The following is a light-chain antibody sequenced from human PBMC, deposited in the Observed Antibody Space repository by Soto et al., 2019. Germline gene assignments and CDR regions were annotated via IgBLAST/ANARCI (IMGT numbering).Light chain of an antibody. CDR1: QRISGY. CDR3: QQYGSSPIT. Sequence: EIVLSQSPATLSLSPGERATLSCRASQRISGYLAWYQQKPGQAPSLLIYATSSRATGIPDRFSGSGSGTDFSLTISRLEPEDFAVYYCQQYGSSPITFGQGTRLEIK. V-gene: IGKV3-20*01. J-gene: IGKJ5*01. CDR2: ATS.